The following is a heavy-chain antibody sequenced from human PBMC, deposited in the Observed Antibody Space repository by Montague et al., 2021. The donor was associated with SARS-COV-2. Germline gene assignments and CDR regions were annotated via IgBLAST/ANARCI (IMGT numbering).Heavy chain of an antibody. J-gene: IGHJ4*02. CDR3: ARDAYSNYGEGNYFDY. Sequence: SLRLSCAASGFTFSGYFMNWVRQAPGKGLEWVSSISTSSSYIYYADSVKGRFTISRDNAKNSLYLQMNSLRAEDTAVYYCARDAYSNYGEGNYFDYWGQGTLVTVSS. D-gene: IGHD4-11*01. V-gene: IGHV3-21*01. CDR2: ISTSSSYI. CDR1: GFTFSGYF.